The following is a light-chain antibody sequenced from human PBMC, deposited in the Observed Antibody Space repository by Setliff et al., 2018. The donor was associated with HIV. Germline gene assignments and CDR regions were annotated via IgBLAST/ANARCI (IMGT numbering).Light chain of an antibody. CDR2: DVI. J-gene: IGLJ1*01. CDR3: SSYTSSLRDV. V-gene: IGLV2-14*03. CDR1: SSDVGNYNY. Sequence: QSVLTQPASVSGSPGQSITISCTGTSSDVGNYNYVSWYQQHPGKAPKLIIYDVIKRPSGVSNRFSGSKSGNTASLTISGLQAEDEADYFCSSYTSSLRDVFGTGTKGTVL.